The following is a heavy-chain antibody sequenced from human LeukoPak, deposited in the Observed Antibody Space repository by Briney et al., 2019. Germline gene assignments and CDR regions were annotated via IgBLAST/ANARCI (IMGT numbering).Heavy chain of an antibody. CDR2: IYYSGST. CDR3: ARGVGYSGYSDY. D-gene: IGHD5-12*01. V-gene: IGHV4-31*03. J-gene: IGHJ4*02. Sequence: PSETLSLTCTVSGGSISSGGYYWSWIRQHPGKGLEWIGYIYYSGSTYYNPSLKSRVTISVDKSKNQFSLKLSSVTAADTAVYYCARGVGYSGYSDYWGQGTLVTVSS. CDR1: GGSISSGGYY.